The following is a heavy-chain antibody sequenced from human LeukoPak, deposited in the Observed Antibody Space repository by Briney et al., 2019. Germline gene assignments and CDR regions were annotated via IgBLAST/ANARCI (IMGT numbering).Heavy chain of an antibody. Sequence: GGSLRLSCAASGFTFSSYAMSWVRQAPGKGLEWVSAISGSGGSTYYADSVKGRFTITRDNSKNTLYLQVNSLRAEDTAVYYCANLRRFGELSLRDAFDIWGQGTMVTVSS. CDR3: ANLRRFGELSLRDAFDI. D-gene: IGHD3-16*02. CDR2: ISGSGGST. V-gene: IGHV3-23*01. J-gene: IGHJ3*02. CDR1: GFTFSSYA.